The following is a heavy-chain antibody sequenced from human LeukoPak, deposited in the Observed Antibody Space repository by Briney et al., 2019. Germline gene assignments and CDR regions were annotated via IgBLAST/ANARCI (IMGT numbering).Heavy chain of an antibody. CDR1: GFTFSSYS. Sequence: PGGSLRLSCAASGFTFSSYSMNWVRQAPGKGLEWVGRFKTKTDGGTTDYAAPVKGRFTISRDASKNTLYLQMDSLKTGDTAMYYCTTDNWRGLDAFDIWGQGTMVTVSS. J-gene: IGHJ3*02. CDR2: FKTKTDGGTT. CDR3: TTDNWRGLDAFDI. V-gene: IGHV3-15*01. D-gene: IGHD3-3*01.